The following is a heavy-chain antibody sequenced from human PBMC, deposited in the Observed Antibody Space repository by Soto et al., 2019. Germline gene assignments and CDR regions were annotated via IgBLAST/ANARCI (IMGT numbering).Heavy chain of an antibody. D-gene: IGHD4-17*01. V-gene: IGHV3-9*01. CDR2: ISWNSGSI. CDR3: ARDPYRYDYGGNSPNFDY. J-gene: IGHJ4*02. Sequence: GGSLRLSCAASGFTFDDYAMHWVRQAPGKGLEWVSGISWNSGSIGYADSVKGRFTISRDNAKNSLYLQMNSLRDEDTALYYCARDPYRYDYGGNSPNFDYWGQGTLVTVSS. CDR1: GFTFDDYA.